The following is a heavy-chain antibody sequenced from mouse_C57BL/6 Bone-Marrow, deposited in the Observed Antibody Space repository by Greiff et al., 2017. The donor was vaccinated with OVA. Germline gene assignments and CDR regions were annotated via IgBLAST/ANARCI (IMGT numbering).Heavy chain of an antibody. CDR1: GYTFTDYY. D-gene: IGHD1-1*01. CDR3: ARAPYYYGSSGVYFDV. J-gene: IGHJ1*03. CDR2: IYPGSGNT. Sequence: QVQLQQSGAELVRPGASVKLSCKASGYTFTDYYINWVKQRPGQGLEWIARIYPGSGNTYYNEKFKGKATLTAEKSSSTAYMQLSSLTSEDSAVYFCARAPYYYGSSGVYFDVWGTGTTVTVSS. V-gene: IGHV1-76*01.